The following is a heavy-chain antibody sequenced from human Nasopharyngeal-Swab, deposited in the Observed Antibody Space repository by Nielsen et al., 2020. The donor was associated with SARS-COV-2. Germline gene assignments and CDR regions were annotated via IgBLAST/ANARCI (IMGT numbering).Heavy chain of an antibody. D-gene: IGHD1-7*01. CDR1: GFTFSSYS. CDR3: ARSSPKTKGMHDY. CDR2: ISSSSYI. V-gene: IGHV3-21*01. J-gene: IGHJ4*02. Sequence: GGSLRLSCAASGFTFSSYSMNWVRQAPGKGLEWVSSISSSSYIYYADSVKGRFTISRDNAKNSLYLQMNSLRAEDTAVYYCARSSPKTKGMHDYWGQGTLVTVSS.